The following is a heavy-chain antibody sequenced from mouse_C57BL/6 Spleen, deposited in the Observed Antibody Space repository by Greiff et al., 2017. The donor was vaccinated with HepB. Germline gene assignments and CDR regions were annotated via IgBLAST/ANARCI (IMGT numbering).Heavy chain of an antibody. D-gene: IGHD1-1*01. Sequence: EVHLVESEGGLVQPGSSMKLSCTASGFTFSDYYMAWVRQVPEKGLEWVANINYDGSSTYYLDSLKSRFIISRDNAKNILYLQMSSLKSEDTATYYCARDRYGSSYGYFDYWGQGTTLTVSS. CDR3: ARDRYGSSYGYFDY. CDR1: GFTFSDYY. CDR2: INYDGSST. J-gene: IGHJ2*01. V-gene: IGHV5-16*01.